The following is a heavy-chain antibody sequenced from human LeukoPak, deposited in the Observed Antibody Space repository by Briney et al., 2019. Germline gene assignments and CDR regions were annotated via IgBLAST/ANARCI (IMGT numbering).Heavy chain of an antibody. CDR1: GYTFTRSA. CDR2: TSNYNGNT. CDR3: ARDEVDYYGMDV. V-gene: IGHV1-3*04. J-gene: IGHJ6*02. Sequence: ASVKVSCKASGYTFTRSALHWVRQAPGQRLEWMGWTSNYNGNTKYSEKFQGRVTITRDTSANIVYMELNSLRFQDTGVYYCARDEVDYYGMDVWGQGTTITVSS. D-gene: IGHD3-10*01.